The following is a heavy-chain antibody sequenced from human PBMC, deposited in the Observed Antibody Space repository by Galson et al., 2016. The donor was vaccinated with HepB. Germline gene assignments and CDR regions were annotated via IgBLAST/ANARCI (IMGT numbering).Heavy chain of an antibody. CDR1: GGPIRSGGYY. CDR3: ARANYYGPGSYMGSWVDP. J-gene: IGHJ5*02. V-gene: IGHV4-31*03. Sequence: TLSLTCTVSGGPIRSGGYYWSWIRQYPGKGLEWIGCIYYSGSTYYNPSLKSRVTISLDTSNNQFSLKLSSVTAADTAVYYCARANYYGPGSYMGSWVDPWGQGTLVTVSS. D-gene: IGHD3-10*01. CDR2: IYYSGST.